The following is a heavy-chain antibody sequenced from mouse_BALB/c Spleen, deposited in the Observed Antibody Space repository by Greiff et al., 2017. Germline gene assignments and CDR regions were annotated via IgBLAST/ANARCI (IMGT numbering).Heavy chain of an antibody. CDR2: IDPYYGGT. J-gene: IGHJ4*01. CDR1: GYSFTGYN. V-gene: IGHV1-39*01. CDR3: ARGGNYYAMDY. Sequence: VHVKQSGPELVRPGASVKISCKASGYSFTGYNMNWVKQSNGKSLEWIGNIDPYYGGTSYNQKFKGKATLTVDKSSSTAYMQLKSLTSEDSAVYYCARGGNYYAMDYWGQGTSVTVSS.